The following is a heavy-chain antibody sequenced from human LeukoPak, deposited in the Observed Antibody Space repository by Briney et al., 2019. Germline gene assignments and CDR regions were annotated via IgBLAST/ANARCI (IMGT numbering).Heavy chain of an antibody. Sequence: GGSLRLSCAASGFTFSRYTMNWVRQAPGKGLEWVSAITATPSSTHDADSVQGRFAISRDNSKNTLYLQMNSLRPEDTAIYYCAKLFESGTYNNFFHYWGQGTLVTVFS. CDR3: AKLFESGTYNNFFHY. V-gene: IGHV3-23*01. J-gene: IGHJ4*02. CDR2: ITATPSST. D-gene: IGHD3-10*01. CDR1: GFTFSRYT.